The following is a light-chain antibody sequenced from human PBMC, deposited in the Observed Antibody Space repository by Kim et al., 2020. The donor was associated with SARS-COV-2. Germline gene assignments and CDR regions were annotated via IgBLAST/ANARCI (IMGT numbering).Light chain of an antibody. CDR2: GTS. J-gene: IGLJ2*01. CDR1: TGEVASGYY. Sequence: QAVVTQEPSLTVSPGGTVTLTCASSTGEVASGYYANWFQQKPGQAPRALIYGTSNKHSWTPARFSGSLLGGKAALTLSGVQPEDEADYYCLLYYGSGQGVFGGGTKLTVL. V-gene: IGLV7-43*01. CDR3: LLYYGSGQGV.